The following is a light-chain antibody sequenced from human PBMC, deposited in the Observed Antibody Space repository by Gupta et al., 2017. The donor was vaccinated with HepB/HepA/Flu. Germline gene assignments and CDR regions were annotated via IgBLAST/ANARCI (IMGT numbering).Light chain of an antibody. CDR3: QSYDGNFWL. CDR2: GNH. Sequence: QSVLTQPPSVSGAPGQTIIISCTGSNSNIGASYDVHWYQQFPGTAPKLLIYGNHHRPSGIPERFSASRSGTSASLAITVLQAEDEADYYCQSYDGNFWLFGGGTKVTVL. J-gene: IGLJ3*02. V-gene: IGLV1-40*01. CDR1: NSNIGASYD.